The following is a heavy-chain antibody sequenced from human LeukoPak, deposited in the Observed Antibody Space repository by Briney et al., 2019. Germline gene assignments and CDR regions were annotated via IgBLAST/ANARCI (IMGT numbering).Heavy chain of an antibody. J-gene: IGHJ2*01. CDR3: ARLRGLEGRTTSYWYFDL. Sequence: PSETLSLTCTVSGGSISSGSYYWTWIRQPAGKGLEWIGSIYYSGSTYYNPSLKSRVTISVDTSKNQFSLKLSSVTAADTAVYYCARLRGLEGRTTSYWYFDLWGRGTLVTVSS. CDR1: GGSISSGSYY. V-gene: IGHV4-39*01. CDR2: IYYSGST. D-gene: IGHD1-1*01.